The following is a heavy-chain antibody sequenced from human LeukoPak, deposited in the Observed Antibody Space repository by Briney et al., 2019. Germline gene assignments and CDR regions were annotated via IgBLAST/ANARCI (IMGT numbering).Heavy chain of an antibody. J-gene: IGHJ4*02. CDR3: ARGGIYYEFDY. Sequence: KFQGRVTITRDTSASTAYMELSSLRSEDTAVYYCARGGIYYEFDYWGQGTLVTVSS. V-gene: IGHV1-3*01. D-gene: IGHD1-26*01.